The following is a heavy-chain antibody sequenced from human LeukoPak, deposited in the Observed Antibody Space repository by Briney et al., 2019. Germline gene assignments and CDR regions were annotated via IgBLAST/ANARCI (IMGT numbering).Heavy chain of an antibody. Sequence: SETLSRTCAVYGGSFSGYYWSWIRQPPGKGLEGIGEINHSGSTNYNPSLKSRVTISVDTSKNQFSLKLSSVTAADTAVYYCARVSRNYYDSSGYYYANWFDPWGQGTLATVSS. CDR3: ARVSRNYYDSSGYYYANWFDP. CDR1: GGSFSGYY. CDR2: INHSGST. V-gene: IGHV4-34*01. D-gene: IGHD3-22*01. J-gene: IGHJ5*02.